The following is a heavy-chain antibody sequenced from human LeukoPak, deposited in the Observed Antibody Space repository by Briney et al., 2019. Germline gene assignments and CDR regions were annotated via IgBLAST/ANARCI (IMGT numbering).Heavy chain of an antibody. J-gene: IGHJ4*02. CDR2: ISTSGGST. CDR1: GFTLSSYA. V-gene: IGHV3-23*01. Sequence: PGGSLRLSCAASGFTLSSYAMNWVRQAPGKGLEWVSLISTSGGSTYYADSVKGRFTISRDNAKNTLYLQMNSLRAEDTAVYYCAKRYYYDNSGLWDYWGQGTLVTVSS. CDR3: AKRYYYDNSGLWDY. D-gene: IGHD3-22*01.